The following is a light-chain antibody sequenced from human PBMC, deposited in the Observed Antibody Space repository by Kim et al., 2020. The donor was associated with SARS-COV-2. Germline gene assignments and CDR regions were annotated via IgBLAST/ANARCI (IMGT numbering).Light chain of an antibody. CDR2: DVT. CDR1: SSDVGGQKY. V-gene: IGLV2-14*03. Sequence: GQSITISCTGTSSDVGGQKYVSWYQQHPGKAPKLMIFDVTNRPSGISTRFSGSKSGNTASLTISGLRAEDEADYYCCSYTNSGTYVFGSGTKVTVL. J-gene: IGLJ1*01. CDR3: CSYTNSGTYV.